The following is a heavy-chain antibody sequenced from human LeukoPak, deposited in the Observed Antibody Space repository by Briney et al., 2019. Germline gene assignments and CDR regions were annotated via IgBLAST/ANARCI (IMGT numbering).Heavy chain of an antibody. Sequence: AGGSLRLSCSASGFTFSSYAMHWVHQAPGKGLEYVSAISSNGGSTYYADSVKGRFTISRDNSKNTLYLQMSSLRAEDTAVYYCVKGSGGYDLDAFDIWGQGTMVTVSS. D-gene: IGHD5-12*01. CDR2: ISSNGGST. V-gene: IGHV3-64D*06. CDR3: VKGSGGYDLDAFDI. CDR1: GFTFSSYA. J-gene: IGHJ3*02.